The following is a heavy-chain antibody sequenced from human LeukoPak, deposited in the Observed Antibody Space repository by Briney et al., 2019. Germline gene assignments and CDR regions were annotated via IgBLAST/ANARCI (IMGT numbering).Heavy chain of an antibody. CDR3: ARDTSGWFDP. CDR1: GYTFTSYG. Sequence: GASVKVSCKASGYTFTSYGISWVRQAPGQGLEWMGWMNPNSGNTGYAQKFQGRVTMTRNTSISTAYMELSSLRSEDTAVYYCARDTSGWFDPWGQGTLVTVSS. V-gene: IGHV1-8*02. J-gene: IGHJ5*02. D-gene: IGHD3-10*01. CDR2: MNPNSGNT.